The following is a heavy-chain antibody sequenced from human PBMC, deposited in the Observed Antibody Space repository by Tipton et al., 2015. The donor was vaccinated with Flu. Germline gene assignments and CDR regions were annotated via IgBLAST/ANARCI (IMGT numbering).Heavy chain of an antibody. V-gene: IGHV3-72*01. CDR2: SRNKPNGYTT. CDR3: MWQQDFYNGMDV. J-gene: IGHJ6*02. Sequence: SLRLSCAASGFSFSDHYMGWVRQAPGKGLEWVGRSRNKPNGYTTEYAASVKGRFTISRDDSEHTLYLQMNSLESEDTVVYYCMWQQDFYNGMDVWGQGTTVTVSS. D-gene: IGHD6-13*01. CDR1: GFSFSDHY.